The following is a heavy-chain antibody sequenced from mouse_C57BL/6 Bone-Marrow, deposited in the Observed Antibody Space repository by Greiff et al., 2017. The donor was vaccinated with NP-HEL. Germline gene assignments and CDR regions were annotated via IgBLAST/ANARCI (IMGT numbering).Heavy chain of an antibody. CDR3: YSSGYYFDY. CDR1: GYTFTSYW. Sequence: QVQLQQPGAELVKPGASVKVSCKASGYTFTSYWMHWVKQRPGQGLEWIGRIPPSDSDTNYNQKFKGKATLTVDESSSTAYRQLSSLTSEDSAVYYCYSSGYYFDYWGQGTTLTVSS. CDR2: IPPSDSDT. J-gene: IGHJ2*01. D-gene: IGHD3-2*02. V-gene: IGHV1-74*01.